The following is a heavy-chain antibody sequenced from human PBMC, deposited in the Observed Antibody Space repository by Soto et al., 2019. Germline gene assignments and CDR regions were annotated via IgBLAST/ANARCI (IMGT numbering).Heavy chain of an antibody. CDR3: ATFRGDDYGDYVWSYYFDY. Sequence: PSETLSLICTVSGGSISSFYWSWIRQPPGKGLEWIGYIYYSGSTNYNPSLKSRVTISVDTSKNQFSLKLSSVTAADTAVYYCATFRGDDYGDYVWSYYFDYWGQGTLVTVSS. CDR2: IYYSGST. V-gene: IGHV4-59*01. CDR1: GGSISSFY. J-gene: IGHJ4*02. D-gene: IGHD4-17*01.